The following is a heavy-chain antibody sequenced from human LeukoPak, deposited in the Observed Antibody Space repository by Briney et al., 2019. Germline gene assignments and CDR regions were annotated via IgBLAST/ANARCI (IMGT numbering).Heavy chain of an antibody. Sequence: GGSLRLSCAASGFTFSSYGMHWVRQAPGKGLEWVAVISYDGSNKYYADSVKGRFTISRDNSKNTLYLQMNSLRAEDTAVYYCAKHAPLSCGGDCEYYFDYWGQGTLVTVSS. J-gene: IGHJ4*02. CDR1: GFTFSSYG. V-gene: IGHV3-30*18. CDR2: ISYDGSNK. CDR3: AKHAPLSCGGDCEYYFDY. D-gene: IGHD2-21*02.